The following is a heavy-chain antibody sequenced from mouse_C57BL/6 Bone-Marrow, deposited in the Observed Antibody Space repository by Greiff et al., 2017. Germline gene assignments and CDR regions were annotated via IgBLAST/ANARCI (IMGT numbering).Heavy chain of an antibody. CDR3: TLYYGSSYYYYAMDY. CDR1: GFNIKDDY. Sequence: VQLQQSGAELVRPGASVKLSCTASGFNIKDDYMHWVKQRPEQGLEWIGWIDPENGDTEYASKFQGKATITADTSSNTAYLQLRSLTSEDTAVYYCTLYYGSSYYYYAMDYWGQGTSVPVSS. V-gene: IGHV14-4*01. D-gene: IGHD1-1*01. J-gene: IGHJ4*01. CDR2: IDPENGDT.